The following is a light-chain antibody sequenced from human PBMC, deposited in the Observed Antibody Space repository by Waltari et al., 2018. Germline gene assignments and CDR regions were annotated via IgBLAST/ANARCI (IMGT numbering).Light chain of an antibody. J-gene: IGKJ1*01. Sequence: EIVMTQSPATLSVSPGERATLSCRASQNVNSNLAWYQQKPGQAPRLLIYCASTRATGIPATFSGSGSGTEFTLTISSLQSEDFAVYYCQQYNNWPRTFGQGTKVEIK. CDR1: QNVNSN. CDR3: QQYNNWPRT. V-gene: IGKV3-15*01. CDR2: CAS.